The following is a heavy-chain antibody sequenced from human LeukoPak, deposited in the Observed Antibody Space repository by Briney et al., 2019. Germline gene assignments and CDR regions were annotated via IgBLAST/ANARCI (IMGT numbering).Heavy chain of an antibody. D-gene: IGHD6-19*01. CDR1: GFTFSTYA. CDR2: ISRSGSTM. V-gene: IGHV3-48*01. Sequence: GGSLRLSCAASGFTFSTYAMNWVRQAPGKGLEWVSYISRSGSTMYDADSVKGRFTISRDNAKNSLYLQMNSLRAEDTAVYYCARDSSGWSRDYWGQGTLVTVSS. CDR3: ARDSSGWSRDY. J-gene: IGHJ4*02.